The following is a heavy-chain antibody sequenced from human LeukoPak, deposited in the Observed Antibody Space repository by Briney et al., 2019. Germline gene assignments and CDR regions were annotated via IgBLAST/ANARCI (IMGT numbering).Heavy chain of an antibody. CDR3: ARSDFWSGHYYFDY. V-gene: IGHV4-30-4*08. J-gene: IGHJ4*02. D-gene: IGHD3-3*01. CDR2: IYYSGST. Sequence: SETLSLNCTVSGGSISSGNYYRSWIRQPPGKGREWNGYIYYSGSTYYNPSLKSRVTISVDTSKNQFSLKLSSVTAADTAVYYCARSDFWSGHYYFDYWGQGTLVTVSS. CDR1: GGSISSGNYY.